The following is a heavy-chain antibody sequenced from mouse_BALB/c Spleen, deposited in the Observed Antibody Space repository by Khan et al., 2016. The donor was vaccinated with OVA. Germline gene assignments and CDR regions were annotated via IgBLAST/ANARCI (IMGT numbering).Heavy chain of an antibody. CDR3: DAGGNYR. D-gene: IGHD2-1*01. V-gene: IGHV14-4*02. J-gene: IGHJ2*01. CDR1: GFNIKDYY. CDR2: INPANGKT. Sequence: EVQLQESGAELMRSGPSVKLSCTASGFNIKDYYIHWVKQRLDQDMEWIVWINPANGKTDYAPKLQDKATLTADTSSNTAYLLLTSLTTEDTAVYYCDAGGNYRWGQGTTLTVSS.